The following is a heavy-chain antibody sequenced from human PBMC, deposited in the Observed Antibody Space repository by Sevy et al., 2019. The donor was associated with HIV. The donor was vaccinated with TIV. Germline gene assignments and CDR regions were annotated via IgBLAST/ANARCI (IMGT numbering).Heavy chain of an antibody. CDR3: AREWMRKIDPFDI. CDR1: GFTFSSYA. CDR2: ISYDGSNK. D-gene: IGHD5-12*01. V-gene: IGHV3-30-3*01. J-gene: IGHJ3*02. Sequence: GGSLRLSCAASGFTFSSYAMHWVRQAPGKGLEWVALISYDGSNKYYADSVKGRFTISRDNSKNTLYLQMNSLRAEDTAVYYCAREWMRKIDPFDIWGQGTMVTVSS.